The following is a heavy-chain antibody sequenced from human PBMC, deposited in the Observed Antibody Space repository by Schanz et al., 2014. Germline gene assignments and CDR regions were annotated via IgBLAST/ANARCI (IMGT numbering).Heavy chain of an antibody. J-gene: IGHJ4*02. D-gene: IGHD5-18*01. Sequence: QVQLQESGPGLVKPSETLSLTCTVSGDSISTSYYWGWIRQPPGKGLEWIGSVYYSGGSYYNPSLKPRIPMSLHPSKNQFSQTLSLVTAADTAVYYCARGIQAWLQWYFDYWGQGTLVTVSS. CDR1: GDSISTSYY. CDR2: VYYSGGS. CDR3: ARGIQAWLQWYFDY. V-gene: IGHV4-38-2*02.